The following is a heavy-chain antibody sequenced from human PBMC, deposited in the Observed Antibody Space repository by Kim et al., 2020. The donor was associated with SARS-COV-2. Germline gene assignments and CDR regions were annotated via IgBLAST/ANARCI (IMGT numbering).Heavy chain of an antibody. V-gene: IGHV3-7*01. CDR3: ARPRYSS. CDR2: INEDGSQK. J-gene: IGHJ4*02. CDR1: GFTFTSFW. Sequence: GGSLRLSCAASGFTFTSFWMTWVRQAPGKGLEWEANINEDGSQKYYIDSVKGRFTISRDNAKNSVYLQMNSMRAEDTAVYYCARPRYSSWGQGILVTDSS. D-gene: IGHD6-19*01.